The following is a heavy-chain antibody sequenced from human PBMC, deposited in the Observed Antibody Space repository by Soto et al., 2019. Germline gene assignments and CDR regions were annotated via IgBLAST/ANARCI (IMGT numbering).Heavy chain of an antibody. Sequence: QVQLQQWGAGLLKPSETLSLTCAVYGGSFRGYYWRWIRQPPGKGLEWIGEINHSGSTNYNPSLKRRVTISVDTYKNQFSLKLSSVTAADTAVYYCARDSYCSGGSCYGPRDFDYWGQGNLVTVSS. CDR3: ARDSYCSGGSCYGPRDFDY. D-gene: IGHD2-15*01. CDR1: GGSFRGYY. J-gene: IGHJ4*02. V-gene: IGHV4-34*01. CDR2: INHSGST.